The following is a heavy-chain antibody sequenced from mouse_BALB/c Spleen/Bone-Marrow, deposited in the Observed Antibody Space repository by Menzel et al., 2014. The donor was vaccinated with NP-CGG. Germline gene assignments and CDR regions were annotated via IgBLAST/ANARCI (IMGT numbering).Heavy chain of an antibody. CDR1: GFTSTDYY. Sequence: EVMLVESGGGLVQPGGSLRLSCATSGFTSTDYYMSWVRQPPGKALEWLGFIRNKANGYTTEYSASVKGRFTISRDNSQSILYLQMNTLRAEDSATYYCARDYGNYVRFAYWGQGTLVTVSA. J-gene: IGHJ3*01. V-gene: IGHV7-3*02. D-gene: IGHD2-1*01. CDR3: ARDYGNYVRFAY. CDR2: IRNKANGYTT.